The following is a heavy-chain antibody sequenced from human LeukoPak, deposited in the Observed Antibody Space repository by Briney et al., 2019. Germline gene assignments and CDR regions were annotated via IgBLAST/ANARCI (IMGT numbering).Heavy chain of an antibody. V-gene: IGHV4-30-2*01. J-gene: IGHJ5*02. D-gene: IGHD3-22*01. CDR1: GGSISSGGYS. Sequence: SETLSLTCAVSGGSISSGGYSWSWIRQPPGKGLEWIGYIYHSGSTYYNPSLKSRVTISVDRSKNQFSLKLSSVTAADTAVYYCATLKANYYDSSGYYSTWFDPWGQGTLVTVSS. CDR2: IYHSGST. CDR3: ATLKANYYDSSGYYSTWFDP.